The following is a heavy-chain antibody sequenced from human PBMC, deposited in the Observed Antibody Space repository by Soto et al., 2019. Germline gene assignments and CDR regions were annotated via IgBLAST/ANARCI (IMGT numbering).Heavy chain of an antibody. CDR3: ARDLGYDYVWGSYRPFDY. V-gene: IGHV3-21*01. CDR1: GFTFSSYS. J-gene: IGHJ4*02. CDR2: ISSSSSYI. Sequence: PGGSLRLSCAASGFTFSSYSMNWVRQAPGKGLEWVSSISSSSSYIYYADSVKGRFTISRDNAKNSLYLQMNSLRAEDTAVYYCARDLGYDYVWGSYRPFDYWGQGTLVTVS. D-gene: IGHD3-16*02.